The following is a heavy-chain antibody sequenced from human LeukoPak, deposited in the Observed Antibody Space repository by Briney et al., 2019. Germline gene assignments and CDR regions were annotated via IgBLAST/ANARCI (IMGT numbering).Heavy chain of an antibody. CDR3: ARDRTPYLGDFDY. D-gene: IGHD1-26*01. Sequence: PGGSLRLSCAASGFTFRSYGMHWVRQAPGKGLEWVAFMRYDGSNKYYADSVKGRFTISRDNAKDSLYLQMNSLRAEDTAVYYCARDRTPYLGDFDYWAREPWSPSPQ. CDR1: GFTFRSYG. V-gene: IGHV3-30*02. CDR2: MRYDGSNK. J-gene: IGHJ4*02.